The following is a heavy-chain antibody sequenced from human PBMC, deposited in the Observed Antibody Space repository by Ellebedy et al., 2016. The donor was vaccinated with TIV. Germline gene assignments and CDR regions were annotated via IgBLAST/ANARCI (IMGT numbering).Heavy chain of an antibody. CDR1: GFTFSSFA. CDR2: ISGGGDNT. J-gene: IGHJ4*02. Sequence: GGSLRLSCAASGFTFSSFAMHWVRQAPGKGLEWLSVISGGGDNTYNADSVKGRFTITRDNSKNTLFLQMNGLRAEDTVVYYCAKGSSSGFNYDRVGFQYWGQGTLVTVSS. CDR3: AKGSSSGFNYDRVGFQY. V-gene: IGHV3-23*01. D-gene: IGHD3-22*01.